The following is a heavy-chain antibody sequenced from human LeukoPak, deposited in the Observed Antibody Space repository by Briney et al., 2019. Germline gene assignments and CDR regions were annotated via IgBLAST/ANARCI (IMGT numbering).Heavy chain of an antibody. CDR1: GFRFDDYS. V-gene: IGHV3-20*04. J-gene: IGHJ6*03. CDR3: GRVHCSTTSCYDYYDYYMDV. Sequence: GGSLRLSCAASGFRFDDYSMNWVRHVPGKGREWVAGINWEGASTGYGDSMKGRFTISRDNGKNSLYLQMNSLRVEDTAVYYCGRVHCSTTSCYDYYDYYMDVSGKGTTVTVSS. CDR2: INWEGAST. D-gene: IGHD2-2*01.